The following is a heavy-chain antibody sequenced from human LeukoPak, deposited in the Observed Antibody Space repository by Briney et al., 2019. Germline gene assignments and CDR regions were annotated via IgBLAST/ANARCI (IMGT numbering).Heavy chain of an antibody. Sequence: GGSLRLSCAASGFTFSSYGMHWVRQAPGKGLEWVAVIWYDGSNKYYADSVKGRFTISRDNSKNTLYLQMNSLRAEDTAVYYCARDPYDSSGYYFSYYYYYYMDVWGKGTAVTVSS. CDR3: ARDPYDSSGYYFSYYYYYYMDV. CDR2: IWYDGSNK. CDR1: GFTFSSYG. J-gene: IGHJ6*03. V-gene: IGHV3-33*01. D-gene: IGHD3-22*01.